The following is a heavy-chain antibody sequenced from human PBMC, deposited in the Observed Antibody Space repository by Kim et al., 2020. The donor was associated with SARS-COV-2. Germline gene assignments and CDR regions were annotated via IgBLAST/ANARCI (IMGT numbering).Heavy chain of an antibody. CDR2: INHSGST. V-gene: IGHV4-34*01. CDR1: GGSFSGYY. J-gene: IGHJ4*01. CDR3: ARRRLLWFGELSPFDY. D-gene: IGHD3-10*01. Sequence: SETLSLTCAVYGGSFSGYYWSWIRQPPGKGLEWIGEINHSGSTNYNPSLKSRVTISVDTSKNQFSLKLSSVTAADTAVYYCARRRLLWFGELSPFDYWG.